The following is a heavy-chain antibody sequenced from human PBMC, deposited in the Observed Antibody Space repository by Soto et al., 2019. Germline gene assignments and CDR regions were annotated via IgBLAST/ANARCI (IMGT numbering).Heavy chain of an antibody. J-gene: IGHJ5*01. Sequence: EVQLLESGGGLVQPGGSLRLSCAASGFTFSSYVMSWVRQAPGKGLEWVSAISGGHTTYYADSVKGRFTISRDNSKNTPYLQMNSLRAEDTGLYYCAKDYESEAYSGKDALDSWGQGTLVSVST. V-gene: IGHV3-23*01. CDR1: GFTFSSYV. CDR3: AKDYESEAYSGKDALDS. D-gene: IGHD1-26*01. CDR2: ISGGHTT.